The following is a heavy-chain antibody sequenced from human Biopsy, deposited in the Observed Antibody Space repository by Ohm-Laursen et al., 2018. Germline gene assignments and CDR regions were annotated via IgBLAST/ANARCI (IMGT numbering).Heavy chain of an antibody. CDR3: ARHPTGFWFDP. Sequence: GTLSLTCCVSGGSIISYYWAWLRQPPGKGLEWIGSIYNSETTFYNPSLKSRVAISVDTSTNQFSLKVSSVTAADTALYYCARHPTGFWFDPWGHGTLVTVSS. CDR2: IYNSETT. J-gene: IGHJ5*02. CDR1: GGSIISYY. V-gene: IGHV4-39*01.